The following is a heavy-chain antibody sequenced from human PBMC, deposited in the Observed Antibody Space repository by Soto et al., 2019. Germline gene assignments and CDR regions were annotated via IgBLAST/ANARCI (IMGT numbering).Heavy chain of an antibody. V-gene: IGHV3-23*01. J-gene: IGHJ2*01. CDR1: GFTFSNYA. Sequence: PGGSLRLSCAGSGFTFSNYAMSWVRQAPGKGLEWVSGIGGSGGSTYNADSVKGRFTISRDNSKNTLYLQMNSLRAEDTAVYYCAKDRVSGDYGYWYFDLWGRGTLVT. CDR3: AKDRVSGDYGYWYFDL. D-gene: IGHD4-17*01. CDR2: IGGSGGST.